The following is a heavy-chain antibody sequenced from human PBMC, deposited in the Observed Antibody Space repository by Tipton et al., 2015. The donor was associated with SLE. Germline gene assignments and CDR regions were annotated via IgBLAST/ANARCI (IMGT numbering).Heavy chain of an antibody. CDR1: GGSISSGGYY. D-gene: IGHD2-15*01. CDR2: IYYSGSS. J-gene: IGHJ3*02. V-gene: IGHV4-31*03. CDR3: ARDPDSSAFDI. Sequence: TLSLTCTVSGGSISSGGYYWSWIRQHPGMGLEWIGYIYYSGSSYYNPSLKSRVTISVDTSKNQFSLKLSSVTAAVTAVYYCARDPDSSAFDIWGQGAVVTVSS.